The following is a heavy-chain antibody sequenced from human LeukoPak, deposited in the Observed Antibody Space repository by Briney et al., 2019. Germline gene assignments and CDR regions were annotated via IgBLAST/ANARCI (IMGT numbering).Heavy chain of an antibody. CDR3: ARDVHGDYGSGWFDP. V-gene: IGHV1-69*05. J-gene: IGHJ5*02. D-gene: IGHD4-17*01. Sequence: SVKVSCKTSGGTFNNSAISWVRQAPGQGLEWLGGIMPLFGTAGYAQKFQGRVTITKYESTRTVYLELTSLTSDDTAVYYCARDVHGDYGSGWFDPWGQGTLVSVSS. CDR1: GGTFNNSA. CDR2: IMPLFGTA.